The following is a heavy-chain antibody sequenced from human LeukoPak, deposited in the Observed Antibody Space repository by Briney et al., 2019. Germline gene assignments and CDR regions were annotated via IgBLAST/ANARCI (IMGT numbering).Heavy chain of an antibody. Sequence: SETLSLTCTVSGYSISSGYYWGWIRQPPGKGLEWIGSIYHSGSTYYNPSLKSRVTISVDTSKNQFSLTLSSVTAADTAVYYCARDRGTSTLPDYWGQGTLVTVSS. CDR3: ARDRGTSTLPDY. J-gene: IGHJ4*02. CDR2: IYHSGST. CDR1: GYSISSGYY. D-gene: IGHD1-1*01. V-gene: IGHV4-38-2*02.